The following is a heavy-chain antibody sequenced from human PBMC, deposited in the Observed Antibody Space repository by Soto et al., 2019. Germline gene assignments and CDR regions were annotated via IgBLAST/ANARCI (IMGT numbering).Heavy chain of an antibody. Sequence: GESLKISCKGSGYSFTSYWISWVRQMPGKGLEWMGRIDPSDSYTNYSPSFQGHVTISADKSISTAYLQWSSLKASDTAMYYCASHSEDIVVGPAAPGYGMDVWGQGTTVTVSS. V-gene: IGHV5-10-1*01. D-gene: IGHD2-2*01. J-gene: IGHJ6*02. CDR2: IDPSDSYT. CDR3: ASHSEDIVVGPAAPGYGMDV. CDR1: GYSFTSYW.